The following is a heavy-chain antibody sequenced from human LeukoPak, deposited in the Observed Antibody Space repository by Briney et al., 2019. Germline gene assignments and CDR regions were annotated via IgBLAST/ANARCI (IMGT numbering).Heavy chain of an antibody. CDR1: GFTVSSNY. CDR2: IYTGSYT. Sequence: PGGSLRLSCVASGFTVSSNYMSCVRQAPGKGLEWVSVIYTGSYTHYADSVKGRFTISRDISKNTVYLEMNSLRAEDTAVYYCARDGTSPLWRQGTLVTVSS. J-gene: IGHJ4*02. CDR3: ARDGTSPL. D-gene: IGHD1-14*01. V-gene: IGHV3-53*01.